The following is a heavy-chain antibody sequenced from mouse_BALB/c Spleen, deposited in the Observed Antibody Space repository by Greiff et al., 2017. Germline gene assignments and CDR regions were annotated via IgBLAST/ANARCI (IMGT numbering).Heavy chain of an antibody. CDR3: ARDGDGYYVLFAY. Sequence: QVQLQQSGPGLVAPSQSLSITCTVSGFSLTGYGVNWVRQPPGKGLEWLGMIWGDGSTDYNSALKSRLSISKDNSKSQVFLKMNSLQTDDTARYYCARDGDGYYVLFAYWGQGTLVTVSA. J-gene: IGHJ3*01. CDR1: GFSLTGYG. CDR2: IWGDGST. V-gene: IGHV2-6-7*01. D-gene: IGHD2-3*01.